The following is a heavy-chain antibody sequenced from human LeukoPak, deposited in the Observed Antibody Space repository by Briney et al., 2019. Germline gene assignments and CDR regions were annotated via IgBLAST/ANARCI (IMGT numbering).Heavy chain of an antibody. Sequence: GSLRLSCAASGFTFSSYSMNWVRQAPGKGLEWVSYISSSSSTIYYADSVKGRFTISRDNAKNSLYLQMNSLRDEDTAVYYCARDLIHSYYYDSSGYYFDYWGQGTLVTVSS. D-gene: IGHD3-22*01. J-gene: IGHJ4*02. CDR1: GFTFSSYS. CDR2: ISSSSSTI. V-gene: IGHV3-48*02. CDR3: ARDLIHSYYYDSSGYYFDY.